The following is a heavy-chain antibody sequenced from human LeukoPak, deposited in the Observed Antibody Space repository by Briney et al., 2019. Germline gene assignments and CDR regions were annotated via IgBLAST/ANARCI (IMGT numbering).Heavy chain of an antibody. D-gene: IGHD5-12*01. V-gene: IGHV1-24*01. CDR1: GYTLTELS. J-gene: IGHJ6*03. CDR2: FDPEDGET. CDR3: ATDGSGYDSNYYYMDV. Sequence: GASVKVSCKVSGYTLTELSMHWVRQAPGKGLEWMGGFDPEDGETIYAQKFQGRVTMTEDTSTDTAYMELSSLRSEDTAVYYCATDGSGYDSNYYYMDVWGKRTTVTVSS.